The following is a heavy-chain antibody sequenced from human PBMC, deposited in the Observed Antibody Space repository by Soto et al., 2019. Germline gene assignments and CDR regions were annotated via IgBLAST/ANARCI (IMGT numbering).Heavy chain of an antibody. CDR2: IFPGDSDT. Sequence: GESLKISCKGSGYNFANYWIGWVRQMPGKGLEWMGMIFPGDSDTKSSPSLQGQITMSVDKSDSSAYLQWRSLKASDTAMYYCAAGYTTGPDAFDIWGQGTMVTVS. CDR3: AAGYTTGPDAFDI. D-gene: IGHD6-13*01. J-gene: IGHJ3*02. CDR1: GYNFANYW. V-gene: IGHV5-51*01.